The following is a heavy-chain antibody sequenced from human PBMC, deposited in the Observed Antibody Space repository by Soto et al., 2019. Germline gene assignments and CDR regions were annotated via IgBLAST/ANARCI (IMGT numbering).Heavy chain of an antibody. CDR3: ARWYSSGWYYLDY. J-gene: IGHJ4*02. V-gene: IGHV3-33*01. CDR2: IWYDGSNK. Sequence: GGSLRLSCAASGFTFSSYAMHWVRQPPGKGLEWVTVIWYDGSNKYYADSVKGRFTISRDNSKNTLYLQMNSLRAEDTAVYYCARWYSSGWYYLDYWGQGTLVTVSS. CDR1: GFTFSSYA. D-gene: IGHD6-19*01.